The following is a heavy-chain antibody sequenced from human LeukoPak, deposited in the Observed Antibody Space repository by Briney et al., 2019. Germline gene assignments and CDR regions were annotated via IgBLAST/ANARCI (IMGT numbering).Heavy chain of an antibody. J-gene: IGHJ5*02. CDR3: ARKYDILTDNDNWFDP. Sequence: ASVKVSCKASGYTFTGYYMHWVRQAPGQGLEWMGWINPNSGGTKYAQKFQGRVTMTRDTSISTGYMELSSLRPDDTAVYYCARKYDILTDNDNWFDPWGQGTLVTVS. CDR2: INPNSGGT. V-gene: IGHV1-2*02. CDR1: GYTFTGYY. D-gene: IGHD3-9*01.